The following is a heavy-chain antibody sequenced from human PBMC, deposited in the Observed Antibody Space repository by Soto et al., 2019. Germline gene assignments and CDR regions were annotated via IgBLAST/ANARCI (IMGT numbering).Heavy chain of an antibody. CDR3: AKDGYYDSSGHIDY. Sequence: EVQLLESGGGLVQPGGSLRLSCAASGFTFSSYAMSWVRQAPGKGLEWVSAISGSGGSTYYADSVKGRFTISRDNSKNTRYLQMNSLRAEDTAVYYCAKDGYYDSSGHIDYWGQGTLVTVSS. CDR2: ISGSGGST. J-gene: IGHJ4*02. CDR1: GFTFSSYA. D-gene: IGHD3-22*01. V-gene: IGHV3-23*01.